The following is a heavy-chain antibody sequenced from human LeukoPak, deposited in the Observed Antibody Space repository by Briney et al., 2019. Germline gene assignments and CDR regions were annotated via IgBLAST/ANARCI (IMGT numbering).Heavy chain of an antibody. CDR2: IYYSGST. D-gene: IGHD6-13*01. J-gene: IGHJ4*02. CDR3: ARGGQQLVPFDY. V-gene: IGHV4-59*01. Sequence: SETLSLTCTVSGGSISSYYWSWIRQPPGKGMEWNGYIYYSGSTNYNPSLKSRVTISVDTSKNQFSLKLSSVTAADTAVYYCARGGQQLVPFDYWGQGTLVTVSS. CDR1: GGSISSYY.